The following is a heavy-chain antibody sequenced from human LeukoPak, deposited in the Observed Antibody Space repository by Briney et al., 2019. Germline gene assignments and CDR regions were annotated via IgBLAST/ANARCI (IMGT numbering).Heavy chain of an antibody. CDR2: IHPGNSDI. CDR3: ARRTSGLDV. CDR1: GYNFTSHW. Sequence: GDSLKISCQGSGYNFTSHWIGWVRQMPGKGLEWMGIIHPGNSDIRYSPSFQGQVTISADKSINTAYLQWSSLTASDTAMYYCARRTSGLDVWGQGTTVTVSS. J-gene: IGHJ6*02. V-gene: IGHV5-51*01.